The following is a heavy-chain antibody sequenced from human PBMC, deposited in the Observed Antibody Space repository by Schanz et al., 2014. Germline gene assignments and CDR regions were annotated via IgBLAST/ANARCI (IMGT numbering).Heavy chain of an antibody. CDR2: INVGNGNM. J-gene: IGHJ6*02. CDR3: ARVQDDIVTGSEYYYGMDV. CDR1: GYTFTSYS. V-gene: IGHV1-3*01. D-gene: IGHD3-9*01. Sequence: QVQLVQSGAELRKPGASVKVSCKASGYTFTSYSIHWVRQAPGQGLEWMGWINVGNGNMKYSQKIQGRVTMTTDTSTSTAYMELRSLRSDDTAVYYCARVQDDIVTGSEYYYGMDVWGQGTTVTVSS.